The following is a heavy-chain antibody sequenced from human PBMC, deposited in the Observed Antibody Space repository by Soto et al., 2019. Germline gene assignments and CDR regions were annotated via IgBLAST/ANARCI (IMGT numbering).Heavy chain of an antibody. CDR2: INHVGGT. CDR3: MGIHYQCPSSVGWFGP. D-gene: IGHD6-6*01. CDR1: GGFLSESY. V-gene: IGHV4-34*01. Sequence: PSETLSLTCAVYGGFLSESYWTWIRQPPGKGLEWIGEINHVGGTNYNPSLKSRVTMSVDTSQNQFSLRLISVTAADTAMYVCMGIHYQCPSSVGWFGPWGQGTPVTVSS. J-gene: IGHJ5*02.